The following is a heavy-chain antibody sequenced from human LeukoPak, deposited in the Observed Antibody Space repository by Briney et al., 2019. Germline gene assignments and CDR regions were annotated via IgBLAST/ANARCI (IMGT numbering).Heavy chain of an antibody. D-gene: IGHD2-8*01. J-gene: IGHJ4*02. CDR3: SKEGVRCCHDDY. CDR1: GFTFSSSG. CDR2: IHYDGSTK. Sequence: GGSLRLSCTASGFTFSSSGLHWVRQAPDKGLQWVAFIHYDGSTKEYADSVRGRFTISRDNSKNTLYLQMDSLRREDTAVYYCSKEGVRCCHDDYWGRGTLLTVSS. V-gene: IGHV3-30*02.